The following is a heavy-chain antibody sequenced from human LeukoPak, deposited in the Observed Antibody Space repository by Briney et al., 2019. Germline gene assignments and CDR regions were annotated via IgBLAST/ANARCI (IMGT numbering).Heavy chain of an antibody. CDR1: GYTFTGYY. J-gene: IGHJ4*02. CDR3: ARDIRYSGSYPSGDY. Sequence: ASVKVSCKATGYTFTGYYMHWVRQAPGQGLEWMGRINPNSGGTNYAQKFQGRVTMTRDTSISTAYMELSRLRSDDTAVYYCARDIRYSGSYPSGDYWGQGTLVTVSS. V-gene: IGHV1-2*06. D-gene: IGHD1-26*01. CDR2: INPNSGGT.